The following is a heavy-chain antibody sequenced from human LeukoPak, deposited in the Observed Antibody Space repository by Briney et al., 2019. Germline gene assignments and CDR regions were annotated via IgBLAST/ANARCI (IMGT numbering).Heavy chain of an antibody. J-gene: IGHJ3*02. V-gene: IGHV4-30-2*01. D-gene: IGHD6-13*01. CDR1: GGSISSGGYS. Sequence: PSETLSLTCAVSGGSISSGGYSWSWIRQPPGKGLEWIGYIYHSGSTYYNPSLKSRVTISVDTSKNQFSLKLSSVTAADTAVYYCARAYSSSWYWPSRQSDAFDIWGQGTMVTVSS. CDR2: IYHSGST. CDR3: ARAYSSSWYWPSRQSDAFDI.